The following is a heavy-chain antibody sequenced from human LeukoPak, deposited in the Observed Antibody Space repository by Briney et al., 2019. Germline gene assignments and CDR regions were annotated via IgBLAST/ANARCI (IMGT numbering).Heavy chain of an antibody. Sequence: ASVKVSCKASGYTFTSHDINWVRQATGQGLEWMGWMNPNSGTTGFAQRFQGRVTMTRNTSISTAYMELSSLRSEDTAVYFCAKTYGDYSTPFDYWAQGTLVTVSS. CDR2: MNPNSGTT. D-gene: IGHD4-17*01. CDR3: AKTYGDYSTPFDY. J-gene: IGHJ4*02. V-gene: IGHV1-8*01. CDR1: GYTFTSHD.